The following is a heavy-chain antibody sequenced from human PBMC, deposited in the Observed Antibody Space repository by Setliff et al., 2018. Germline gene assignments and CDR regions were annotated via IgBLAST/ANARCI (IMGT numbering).Heavy chain of an antibody. V-gene: IGHV4-39*07. CDR3: AKGGGRYHSDS. D-gene: IGHD1-1*01. CDR2: IYQNGIT. CDR1: GASISTTYYY. Sequence: KPSETLSLTCSVSGASISTTYYYWDWIRQSPEKGLEWIGTIYQNGITYYNPSVKSRVTISVDKSKNQFSLSLRSVTAADTAVYYCAKGGGRYHSDSWGQGILVTVSS. J-gene: IGHJ4*02.